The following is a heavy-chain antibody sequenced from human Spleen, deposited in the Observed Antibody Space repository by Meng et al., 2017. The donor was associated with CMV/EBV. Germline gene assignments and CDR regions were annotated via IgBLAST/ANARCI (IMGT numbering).Heavy chain of an antibody. CDR2: IYRSGTT. Sequence: LTFAVAGGSISDNNWLTWVRQTPGKGLEWIGEIYRSGTTNYNPSLKSRVTLSLDKSKNQFSLKLRSVTAADTARYYCARDSGNYFDYWGQGTLVTVSS. V-gene: IGHV4-4*02. CDR1: GGSISDNNW. CDR3: ARDSGNYFDY. J-gene: IGHJ4*02. D-gene: IGHD1-26*01.